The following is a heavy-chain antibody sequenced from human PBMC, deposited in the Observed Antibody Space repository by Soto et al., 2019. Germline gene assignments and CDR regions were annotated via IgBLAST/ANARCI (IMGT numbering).Heavy chain of an antibody. V-gene: IGHV3-13*01. CDR2: ISTAGDT. Sequence: GGSLRLSCAASGVTFNNYAMSWVRQAPGKGLEWVAAISTAGDTYYLGSVKGRFTISREDAKNSLSLQMNSLRVGDTAVYYCARGGDRFDGMDVWGQGTTVTVSS. D-gene: IGHD3-16*01. CDR3: ARGGDRFDGMDV. CDR1: GVTFNNYA. J-gene: IGHJ6*02.